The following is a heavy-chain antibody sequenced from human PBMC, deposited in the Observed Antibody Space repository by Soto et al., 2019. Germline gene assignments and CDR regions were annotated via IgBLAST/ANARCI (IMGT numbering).Heavy chain of an antibody. CDR3: AKDGARGIAAAGTYGYYYYYATDV. Sequence: SGGSVRLSCAASGFTFSSYAMSWVGQAPGKGLEWVSAISGSGGSTYYADSVKGRFTISRDNSKNTLYLQMNSLRAEDTAVYYCAKDGARGIAAAGTYGYYYYYATDVPGQATPFTVSS. D-gene: IGHD6-13*01. CDR2: ISGSGGST. CDR1: GFTFSSYA. J-gene: IGHJ6*02. V-gene: IGHV3-23*01.